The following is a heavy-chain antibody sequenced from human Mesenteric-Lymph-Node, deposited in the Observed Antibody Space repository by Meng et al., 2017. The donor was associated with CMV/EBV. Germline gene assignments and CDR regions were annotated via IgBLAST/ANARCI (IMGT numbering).Heavy chain of an antibody. CDR3: ARVGTMVRGVINT. CDR1: GGSISSSNW. J-gene: IGHJ5*02. V-gene: IGHV4-4*02. D-gene: IGHD3-10*01. CDR2: IYHSGST. Sequence: VCGGSISSSNWWSWVRQPPGKGLEWIGEIYHSGSTNYNPSLKSRVTISVDKSKNQFSLKLSSVTAADTAVYYCARVGTMVRGVINTWGQGTLVTVSS.